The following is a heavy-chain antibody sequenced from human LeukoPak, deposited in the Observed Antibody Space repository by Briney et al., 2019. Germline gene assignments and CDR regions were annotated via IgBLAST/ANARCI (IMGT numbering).Heavy chain of an antibody. CDR3: AKGPLRGTAAAIDY. V-gene: IGHV3-30*18. J-gene: IGHJ4*02. CDR2: ISYDGRNI. CDR1: GFTFNNYG. Sequence: SGGSLRLSCAASGFTFNNYGMHWVRQAPGKGLEWVAVISYDGRNIHYLDSVKGRFTISRDISTDTLWLQMDSLRTEDTAVYYCAKGPLRGTAAAIDYWGQGTLVTVSS. D-gene: IGHD2-2*01.